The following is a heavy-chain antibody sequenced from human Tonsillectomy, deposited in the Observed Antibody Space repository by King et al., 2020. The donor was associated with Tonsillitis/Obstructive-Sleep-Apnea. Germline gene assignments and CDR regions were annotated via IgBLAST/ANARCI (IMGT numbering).Heavy chain of an antibody. D-gene: IGHD2-21*01. J-gene: IGHJ5*02. CDR2: INPNTNDR. CDR1: GYTFTGYY. CDR3: SRGMVVSSTNH. Sequence: EQLVQSGAEVKKPGASVKVSCKASGYTFTGYYIHWVRQAPGQGLEWMGWINPNTNDRNYAQKFQGRVTMTRDTSINTAYMELSRLSSDDTAVYYCSRGMVVSSTNHWGQGTLVTVSS. V-gene: IGHV1-2*02.